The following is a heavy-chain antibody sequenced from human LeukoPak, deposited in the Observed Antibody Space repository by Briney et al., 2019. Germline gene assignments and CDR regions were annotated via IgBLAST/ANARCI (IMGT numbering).Heavy chain of an antibody. CDR1: GYTFSDYW. CDR2: VYPGDSDT. Sequence: GESLKTSCKASGYTFSDYWIGWVRQMPGQGLEWMGIVYPGDSDTRYSPSFQGQVTISADKSISTAYLQWSSLKASDTAMYYCARRPSGQLLYNWFDPWGQGTLVTVSS. CDR3: ARRPSGQLLYNWFDP. J-gene: IGHJ5*02. D-gene: IGHD2-2*02. V-gene: IGHV5-51*01.